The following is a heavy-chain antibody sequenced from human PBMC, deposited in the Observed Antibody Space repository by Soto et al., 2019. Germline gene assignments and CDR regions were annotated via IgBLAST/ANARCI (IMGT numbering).Heavy chain of an antibody. J-gene: IGHJ4*02. CDR2: MNPNSGNT. D-gene: IGHD2-8*01. CDR1: GYTFTSYD. V-gene: IGHV1-8*01. Sequence: ASVKVSCKASGYTFTSYDINWVRQATGQGLEWMGWMNPNSGNTGYAQKFQGRVTMTRNTSISTAYMELSSLRSEDTAVYYCAREIKDLKGDIVLMVYATYFDYWGQGTLVTVSS. CDR3: AREIKDLKGDIVLMVYATYFDY.